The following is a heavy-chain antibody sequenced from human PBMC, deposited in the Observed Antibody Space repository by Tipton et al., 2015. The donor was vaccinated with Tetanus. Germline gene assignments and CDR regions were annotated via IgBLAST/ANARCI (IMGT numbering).Heavy chain of an antibody. D-gene: IGHD1-1*01. CDR2: ISNSGST. CDR3: ARANNEFPKKGPFDS. Sequence: TLSLTCTVSGGSISSDGAYWSWIRQHPGEGLEWIGYISNSGSTYYNPPLKSRVTISVDTSQKQISLKVNSVTAADTAVYYCARANNEFPKKGPFDSWGQGSLVIVSS. V-gene: IGHV4-31*03. J-gene: IGHJ4*02. CDR1: GGSISSDGAY.